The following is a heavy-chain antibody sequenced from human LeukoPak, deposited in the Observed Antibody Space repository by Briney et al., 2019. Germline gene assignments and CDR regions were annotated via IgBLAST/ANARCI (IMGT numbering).Heavy chain of an antibody. CDR3: AKDVGGSGYSSGWFDY. J-gene: IGHJ5*01. Sequence: PGGSLRLSCAASGFTFSDYYMSWIRQAPGKGLVWVAVIWYDGSNKYYADSVKGRFTISRDNSKNTLYLQMNSLRAEDTAVYYCAKDVGGSGYSSGWFDYWGQGTLVTVSS. CDR1: GFTFSDYY. CDR2: IWYDGSNK. V-gene: IGHV3-33*06. D-gene: IGHD6-19*01.